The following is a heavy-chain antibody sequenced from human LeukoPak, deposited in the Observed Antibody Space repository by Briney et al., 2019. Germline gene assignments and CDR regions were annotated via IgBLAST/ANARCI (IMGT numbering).Heavy chain of an antibody. J-gene: IGHJ4*02. CDR2: INHSGST. V-gene: IGHV4-34*01. Sequence: PETLSLTCAVYGGSFSGYYWSWIRQPPGKGLEWIGEINHSGSTNYNPSLKSRVTISVDTSKNQFSLKLSSVTAADTAVYYCAGALSGYFDYWGQGTLVTVSS. CDR1: GGSFSGYY. D-gene: IGHD1-26*01. CDR3: AGALSGYFDY.